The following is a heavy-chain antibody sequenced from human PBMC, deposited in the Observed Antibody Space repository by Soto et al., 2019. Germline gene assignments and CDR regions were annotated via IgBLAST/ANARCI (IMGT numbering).Heavy chain of an antibody. J-gene: IGHJ5*02. CDR3: AKDRKVLLWFGELTAFDP. V-gene: IGHV3-23*01. Sequence: PGGSLRLSCAASGFTFSSYAMSWVRQAPGKGLEWVSAISGSGGSTYYADSVKGRFTISRDNSKNTLYLQMNSMRAEDTAVYYCAKDRKVLLWFGELTAFDPWGQGTLVTVS. D-gene: IGHD3-10*01. CDR1: GFTFSSYA. CDR2: ISGSGGST.